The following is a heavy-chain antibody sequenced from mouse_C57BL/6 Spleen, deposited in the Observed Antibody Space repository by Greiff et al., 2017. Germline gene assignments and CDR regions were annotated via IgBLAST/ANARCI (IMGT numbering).Heavy chain of an antibody. Sequence: EVQGVESGGGLVKPGGSLKLSCAASGFTFSSYAMSWVRQTPEKRLEWVATISDGGSYTYYPDNVKGRFTISRDNAKNNLYLQMSHLKSEDTAMYYCARDRRSSYAMDYWGQGTSVTVSS. D-gene: IGHD1-1*01. J-gene: IGHJ4*01. CDR2: ISDGGSYT. CDR1: GFTFSSYA. V-gene: IGHV5-4*01. CDR3: ARDRRSSYAMDY.